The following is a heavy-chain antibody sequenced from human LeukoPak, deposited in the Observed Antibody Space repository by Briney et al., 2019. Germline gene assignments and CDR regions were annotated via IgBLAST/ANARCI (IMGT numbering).Heavy chain of an antibody. D-gene: IGHD3-22*01. J-gene: IGHJ4*02. V-gene: IGHV3-23*01. CDR1: GFTFSSYA. CDR2: ISGSGGST. CDR3: AKDYYDSSGYLDYFDY. Sequence: PGGSLRLSCAASGFTFSSYAMSWVRQAPGKGLEWVSAISGSGGSTYYADSVKGRFTISRDNSKNTLYLQMNGLRAEDTAVYYCAKDYYDSSGYLDYFDYWGQGTLVTVSS.